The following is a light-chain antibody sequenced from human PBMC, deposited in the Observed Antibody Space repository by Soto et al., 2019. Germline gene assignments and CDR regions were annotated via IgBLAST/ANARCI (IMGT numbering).Light chain of an antibody. CDR2: DAS. CDR3: QQHNDCPT. Sequence: EIVMTQYPATLSVSPGERATLSCRASESVSSKLVWYQQKPGQAPRLLIHDASTRATSIPARLSGSESGTEYILTVNSVESEEFACYCCQQHNDCPTFGRGTRLE. CDR1: ESVSSK. V-gene: IGKV3-15*01. J-gene: IGKJ5*01.